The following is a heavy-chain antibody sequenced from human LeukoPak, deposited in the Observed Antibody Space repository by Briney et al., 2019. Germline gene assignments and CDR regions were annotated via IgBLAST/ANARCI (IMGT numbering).Heavy chain of an antibody. CDR3: AREHKSYGDYPYYFDS. Sequence: SETLSLTCTVSSVSISSGDYYWSWIRQPAGKGLEFIGYINKKGGTFYNPPLKSRVSISIDTSKNQFSLKLTSVTAADTAVYFCAREHKSYGDYPYYFDSWGQGTLVTVSS. D-gene: IGHD4-17*01. CDR2: INKKGGT. J-gene: IGHJ4*02. V-gene: IGHV4-30-4*01. CDR1: SVSISSGDYY.